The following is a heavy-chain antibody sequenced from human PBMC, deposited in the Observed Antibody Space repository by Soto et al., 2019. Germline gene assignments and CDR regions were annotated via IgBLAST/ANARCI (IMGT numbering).Heavy chain of an antibody. J-gene: IGHJ6*02. CDR3: AKDGRSGAVDLYGMDV. CDR1: GFTFSIYV. CDR2: ISYDGSNK. Sequence: RDLTLSCAASGFTFSIYVIQCVRPSPVKGLEWVAVISYDGSNKYYADSVKGRFTISRDNSKNTLYLQMNSLRAEDTAVYYCAKDGRSGAVDLYGMDVWGQGTTVTVSS. D-gene: IGHD6-19*01. V-gene: IGHV3-30*18.